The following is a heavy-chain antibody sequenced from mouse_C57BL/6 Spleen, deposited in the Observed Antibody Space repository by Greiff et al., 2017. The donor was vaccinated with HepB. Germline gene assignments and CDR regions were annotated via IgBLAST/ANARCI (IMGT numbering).Heavy chain of an antibody. CDR2: INPNNGGT. D-gene: IGHD2-4*01. J-gene: IGHJ4*01. CDR3: ARVTTMITTRNYYAMDY. V-gene: IGHV1-22*01. Sequence: EVKVVESGPELVKPGASVKMSCKASGYTFTDYNMHWVKQSHGKSLEWIGYINPNNGGTSYNQKFKGKATLTVNKSSSTAYMELRSLTSEDSAVYYCARVTTMITTRNYYAMDYWGQGTSVTVSS. CDR1: GYTFTDYN.